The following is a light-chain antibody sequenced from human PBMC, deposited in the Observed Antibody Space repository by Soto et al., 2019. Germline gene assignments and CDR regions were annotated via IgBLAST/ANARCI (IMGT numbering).Light chain of an antibody. CDR3: QLLT. Sequence: EVVLTQSPGTLSLSPGERATLSCRTSQTISSGFLTWYQQKPGQTPRLLIYGASTRATGIPDRFSASGSGTDFTLTISNLDPEASAVYCCQLLTFGVLTEVEI. CDR1: QTISSGF. V-gene: IGKV3-20*01. J-gene: IGKJ4*01. CDR2: GAS.